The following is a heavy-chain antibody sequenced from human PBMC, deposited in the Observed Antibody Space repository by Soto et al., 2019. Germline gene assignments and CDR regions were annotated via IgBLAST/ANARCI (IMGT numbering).Heavy chain of an antibody. V-gene: IGHV1-18*01. CDR2: ISAYNGNT. CDR1: GYTFTSYG. Sequence: ASVKVSCKASGYTFTSYGISWVRQAPGQGLEWMGWISAYNGNTNYAQKLQGRVTMTTDTSTSTAYMELRSLRSDDTAVYYCARGRLIGCSSTSCPAEFDYWGQGTLVTVS. D-gene: IGHD2-2*01. CDR3: ARGRLIGCSSTSCPAEFDY. J-gene: IGHJ4*02.